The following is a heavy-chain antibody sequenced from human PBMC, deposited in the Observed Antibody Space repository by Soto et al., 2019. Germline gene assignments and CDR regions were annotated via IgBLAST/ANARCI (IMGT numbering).Heavy chain of an antibody. J-gene: IGHJ4*02. CDR3: ARENYFDY. CDR1: GFTFRNYW. V-gene: IGHV3-7*04. Sequence: EVQLVESGGGLVQPGGSLRLCCAASGFTFRNYWMGWVRQTPEKGLEWVANIKPDGSEKYYVDSVKGRFTISRDNAKNSLYLQMHSLRAEDTDVYYCARENYFDYWGQGTLVTVSS. CDR2: IKPDGSEK.